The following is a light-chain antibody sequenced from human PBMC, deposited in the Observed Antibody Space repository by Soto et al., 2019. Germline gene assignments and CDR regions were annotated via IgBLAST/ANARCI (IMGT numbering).Light chain of an antibody. CDR1: QSISSN. CDR2: GAS. CDR3: QRYNNWPFT. V-gene: IGKV3-15*01. Sequence: EIVMTQSPATLSVFPGERATLSCRASQSISSNLAWYQQKPGQAPRLLIYGASTRATGIPATFSGSGSGTEFTLTISSLQSEDFAVYYCQRYNNWPFTFGPGTKGDIK. J-gene: IGKJ3*01.